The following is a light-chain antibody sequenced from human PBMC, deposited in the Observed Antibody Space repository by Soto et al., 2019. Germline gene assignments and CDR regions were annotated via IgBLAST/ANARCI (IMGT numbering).Light chain of an antibody. CDR3: QQHNNWPPT. J-gene: IGKJ1*01. V-gene: IGKV3-15*01. Sequence: EIVMTQSPATLSVSPGEGATLSCRASQSINSNLAWYQQKPGQVPRLLIYGASTRATGIPARFSGSGSGTEFTLTITSLQSEDFAVFYCQQHNNWPPTFGQGTKVEIK. CDR1: QSINSN. CDR2: GAS.